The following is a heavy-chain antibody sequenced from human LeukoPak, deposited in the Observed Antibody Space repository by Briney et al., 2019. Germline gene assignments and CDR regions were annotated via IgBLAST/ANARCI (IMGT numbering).Heavy chain of an antibody. CDR2: IYYSGST. Sequence: SETLSLTCTVSGGSISSSSYYWGWIRQPPGKGLEWIGSIYYSGSTYYNPSLKSRVTISVDTSKNQFSLKLSSVTAADTAVYYCARAPRYYDSSGYYYLAHWGQGTLVTVSS. J-gene: IGHJ4*02. V-gene: IGHV4-39*01. CDR1: GGSISSSSYY. D-gene: IGHD3-22*01. CDR3: ARAPRYYDSSGYYYLAH.